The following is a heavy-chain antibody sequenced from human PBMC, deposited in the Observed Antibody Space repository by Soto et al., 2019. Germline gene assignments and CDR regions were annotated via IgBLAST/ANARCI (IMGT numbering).Heavy chain of an antibody. J-gene: IGHJ1*01. CDR1: GYTFTSYY. V-gene: IGHV1-46*01. CDR2: INPSGGST. D-gene: IGHD3-10*01. Sequence: QVQLVQSGAEVKKPGASVKVSCKASGYTFTSYYMHWVRQAPGQGLEWMGIINPSGGSTSYAQKFRGRVTMTRDTSTSTVYMELRSLRSEDTAVYYCARGEIWFVELLDAGYFQNWGQGTLVTVSS. CDR3: ARGEIWFVELLDAGYFQN.